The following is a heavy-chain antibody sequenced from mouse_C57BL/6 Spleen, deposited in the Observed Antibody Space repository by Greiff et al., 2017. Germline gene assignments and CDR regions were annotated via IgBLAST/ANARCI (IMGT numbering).Heavy chain of an antibody. CDR2: ISSGSSTI. CDR1: GFTFSDYG. V-gene: IGHV5-17*01. Sequence: EVKLVESGGGLVKPGGSLKLSCAPSGFTFSDYGMHWVRQAPEKGLEWVAYISSGSSTIYYADTVKGRFTISRDNAKNTLFLQMTSLRSEDTAMYYCERLYDDGPLLDWGQGTLVTVSA. J-gene: IGHJ3*01. CDR3: ERLYDDGPLLD. D-gene: IGHD2-3*01.